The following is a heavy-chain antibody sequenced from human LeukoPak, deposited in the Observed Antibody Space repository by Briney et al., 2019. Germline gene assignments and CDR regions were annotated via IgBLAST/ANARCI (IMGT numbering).Heavy chain of an antibody. CDR3: TKILGIAAAGRIDY. Sequence: PSETLSLTCTVSGGSIRSSSYYWGWIRQPPGKGLEWIGSIYYSGSTYYNPSLKSRVTISVDTSKNQLSLKLSSVTAADTAVYYCTKILGIAAAGRIDYWGQGTLVTVSS. CDR2: IYYSGST. D-gene: IGHD6-13*01. V-gene: IGHV4-39*01. J-gene: IGHJ4*02. CDR1: GGSIRSSSYY.